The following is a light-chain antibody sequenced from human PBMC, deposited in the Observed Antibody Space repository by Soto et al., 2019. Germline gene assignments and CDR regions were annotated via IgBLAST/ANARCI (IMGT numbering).Light chain of an antibody. CDR1: SSDVGGYNY. Sequence: QSVLTQPASVSGSPGQSITISCTGTSSDVGGYNYVSWYQQHPGKAPKLMISEVSNRPSGVSNRFSGSKSGNTASLTISGLQAEDEADYYCSSYISSSTVVFGGGTKGTVL. J-gene: IGLJ2*01. CDR2: EVS. CDR3: SSYISSSTVV. V-gene: IGLV2-14*01.